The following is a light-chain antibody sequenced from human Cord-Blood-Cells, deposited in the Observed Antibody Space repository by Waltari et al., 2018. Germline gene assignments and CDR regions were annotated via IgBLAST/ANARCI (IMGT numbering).Light chain of an antibody. J-gene: IGLJ1*01. V-gene: IGLV2-14*01. Sequence: QSALTQPASVSGSPGQSITISCTGTSSDVGGYNYVSWSQQHPGKAPKLMIYDVSNRPSGVSNRFSGSKSDNTASLTISGLQAEDEADYYCSSYTSSSTYVFGTGTKVTVL. CDR1: SSDVGGYNY. CDR2: DVS. CDR3: SSYTSSSTYV.